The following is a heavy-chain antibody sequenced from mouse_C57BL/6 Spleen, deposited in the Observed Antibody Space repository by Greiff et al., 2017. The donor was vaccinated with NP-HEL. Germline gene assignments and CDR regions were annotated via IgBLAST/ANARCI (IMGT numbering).Heavy chain of an antibody. V-gene: IGHV1-39*01. CDR3: FYSSDEGGAMDY. CDR2: INTNYGTT. J-gene: IGHJ4*01. Sequence: EVQLQQSGPELVKPGASVKISCKASGYSFTDYNMNWVKQSNGKSLEWIGVINTNYGTTSYNQKFKGKATLTVDQSSSTAYMQLNSLTSEASAVYYCFYSSDEGGAMDYWGQGTPVTVSS. D-gene: IGHD2-5*01. CDR1: GYSFTDYN.